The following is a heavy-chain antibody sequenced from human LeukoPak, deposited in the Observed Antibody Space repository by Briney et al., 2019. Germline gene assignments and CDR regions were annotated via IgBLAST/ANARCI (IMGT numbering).Heavy chain of an antibody. CDR2: IYYSGST. D-gene: IGHD6-13*01. J-gene: IGHJ3*02. CDR3: ARHSPRRYSSSWFAFDI. CDR1: GGSISSYY. V-gene: IGHV4-59*08. Sequence: PSETLSLTFTVSGGSISSYYWSWIRQPPGKGLEWIGYIYYSGSTNYNPSLKSRVTISVDTSKNQFSLKLSSVTAADTAVYYCARHSPRRYSSSWFAFDIWGQGTMVTVSS.